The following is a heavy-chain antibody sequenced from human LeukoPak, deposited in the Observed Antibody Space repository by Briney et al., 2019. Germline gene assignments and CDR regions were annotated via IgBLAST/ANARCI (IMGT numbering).Heavy chain of an antibody. J-gene: IGHJ6*03. V-gene: IGHV3-53*01. D-gene: IGHD3-22*01. Sequence: GGSLRLSCAASGFTVSSNYMSWVRQAPGKGLEWVSVIYSGGSTYYADSVKGRFTISRDNSKNTLYLQMNSLRAEDTAVYYCAREASKYYYDSSGYGPYYYYYMDVWGKGTTVTVSS. CDR1: GFTVSSNY. CDR2: IYSGGST. CDR3: AREASKYYYDSSGYGPYYYYYMDV.